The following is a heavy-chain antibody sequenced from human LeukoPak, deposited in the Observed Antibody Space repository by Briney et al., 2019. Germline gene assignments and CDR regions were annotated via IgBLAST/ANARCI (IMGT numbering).Heavy chain of an antibody. V-gene: IGHV1-2*02. D-gene: IGHD3-10*01. CDR2: INPNSGGT. CDR1: GYTFTGYY. Sequence: ASVKVSCKASGYTFTGYYMHWVRQAPGQGLEWMGWINPNSGGTNYAQKFQGRVTMTRDTSISTAYMELSRLRSDDTAVYYCARDWADYGSGSYSDYWGQGTLVTVSS. CDR3: ARDWADYGSGSYSDY. J-gene: IGHJ4*02.